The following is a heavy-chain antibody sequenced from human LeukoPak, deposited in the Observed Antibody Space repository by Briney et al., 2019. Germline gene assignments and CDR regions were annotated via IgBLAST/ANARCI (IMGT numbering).Heavy chain of an antibody. Sequence: GGSLRLSCAASGFTFSSYWMTWVRQAPGKGLEWVSVIYSGGSTYYADSVKGRFTISRDNSKNTLYLQMNSLRAEDTAVYYCARGTVAGDFDYWGQGTLVTVSS. CDR1: GFTFSSYW. V-gene: IGHV3-66*02. D-gene: IGHD6-19*01. J-gene: IGHJ4*02. CDR2: IYSGGST. CDR3: ARGTVAGDFDY.